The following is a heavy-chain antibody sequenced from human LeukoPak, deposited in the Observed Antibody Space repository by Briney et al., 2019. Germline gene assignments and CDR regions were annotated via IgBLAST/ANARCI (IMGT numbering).Heavy chain of an antibody. CDR1: GFTFRSYA. V-gene: IGHV3-23*01. Sequence: HPGGSLRLSCAASGFTFRSYAMSWVRQAPGKGLEWVSSISGGGAGTYYADSVRGRFTISRDNSKNTLHLQMNSLRAEDTALYYCAKDFVRYNIQFDYWGQGALVTVSS. CDR2: ISGGGAGT. J-gene: IGHJ4*02. CDR3: AKDFVRYNIQFDY. D-gene: IGHD1-1*01.